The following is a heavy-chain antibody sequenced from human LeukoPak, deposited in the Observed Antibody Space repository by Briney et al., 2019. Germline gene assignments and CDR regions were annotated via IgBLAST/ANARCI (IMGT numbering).Heavy chain of an antibody. CDR2: IYYSGST. CDR1: GGSISSSSYY. Sequence: PSETLSLTCTVPGGSISSSSYYWGWIRQPPGKGLEWIGTIYYSGSTYYNPSLKSRVTISVDTSKNQFSLKLSSVTAADTAVYYCARVQGMSGYFLIDLWGQGTLVTVSS. CDR3: ARVQGMSGYFLIDL. J-gene: IGHJ5*02. D-gene: IGHD3-3*01. V-gene: IGHV4-39*07.